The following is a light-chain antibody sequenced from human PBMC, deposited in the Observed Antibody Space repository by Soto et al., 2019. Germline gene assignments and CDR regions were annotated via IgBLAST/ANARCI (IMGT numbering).Light chain of an antibody. CDR3: QQYNSYSPLT. J-gene: IGKJ4*01. V-gene: IGKV1-5*01. Sequence: DIQMTQSPSSLSASVGDRVTITCRASQSISSWLAWYQQKPGKAPKLLSFDAFSLESGVPSRFSGSRSGTEFPLNISSLQPDDYATYYCQQYNSYSPLTFGGGTKVEIK. CDR1: QSISSW. CDR2: DAF.